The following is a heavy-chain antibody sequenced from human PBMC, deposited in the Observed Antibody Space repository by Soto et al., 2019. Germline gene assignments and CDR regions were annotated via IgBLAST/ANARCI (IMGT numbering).Heavy chain of an antibody. D-gene: IGHD2-2*01. V-gene: IGHV1-69*13. J-gene: IGHJ3*02. CDR2: IIPIFGTA. CDR3: AREMGYCSSTSCRAKKSDAFDI. Sequence: SVKVSCKASGGTFSSYAISWVRQAPGQGLEWMGGIIPIFGTANYAQKFQGRVTITADESTSTAYMELSSLRSEDTAVYYCAREMGYCSSTSCRAKKSDAFDIWGQGTMVTVSS. CDR1: GGTFSSYA.